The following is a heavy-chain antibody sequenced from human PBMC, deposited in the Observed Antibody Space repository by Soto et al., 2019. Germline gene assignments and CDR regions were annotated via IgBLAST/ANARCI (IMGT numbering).Heavy chain of an antibody. V-gene: IGHV3-9*01. Sequence: FLRLSYGASVFTFEDYAMHWVRQAPGKGVEWVSGISWNSGSIGYADSVKGRCNISRDNAKSSLYLQMNSLRAEDTALYYWAQGGDYDFWSGSTFDYWGHSILVTVS. CDR2: ISWNSGSI. J-gene: IGHJ4*01. CDR3: AQGGDYDFWSGSTFDY. CDR1: VFTFEDYA. D-gene: IGHD3-3*01.